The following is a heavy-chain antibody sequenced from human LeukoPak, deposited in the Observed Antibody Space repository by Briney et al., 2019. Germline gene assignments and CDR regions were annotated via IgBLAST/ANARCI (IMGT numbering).Heavy chain of an antibody. Sequence: PSETLSLTCTVSGGSISSYYWSWIRQPPGKGLEWIGYIYYSGSTNYNPSLKSRVTISVDTSKNQFSLKLSSVTAADTAVYYCARDGGYGPPASWFDPWGQGTLVTVSS. V-gene: IGHV4-59*01. CDR2: IYYSGST. D-gene: IGHD3-16*01. J-gene: IGHJ5*02. CDR3: ARDGGYGPPASWFDP. CDR1: GGSISSYY.